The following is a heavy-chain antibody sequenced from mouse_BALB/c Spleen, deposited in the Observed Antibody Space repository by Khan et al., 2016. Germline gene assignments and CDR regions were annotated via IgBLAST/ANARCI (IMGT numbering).Heavy chain of an antibody. CDR3: ARGGLLRLRGYFDY. V-gene: IGHV3-6*02. Sequence: EVQLQESGPGLVKPSQSLSLTCSVTGYSITSGYYWNWIRQFPGNKLEWLGYISYDGSNNYNPSLKNRISITRDTSKNQFFLKLNSVTTEDTATXYCARGGLLRLRGYFDYWGHGTTLTVSS. CDR2: ISYDGSN. J-gene: IGHJ2*01. D-gene: IGHD1-2*01. CDR1: GYSITSGYY.